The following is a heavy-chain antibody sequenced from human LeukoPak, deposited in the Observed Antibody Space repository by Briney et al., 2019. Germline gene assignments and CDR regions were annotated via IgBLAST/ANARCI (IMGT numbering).Heavy chain of an antibody. CDR3: ARGGVLYTFDY. J-gene: IGHJ4*02. V-gene: IGHV1-3*01. D-gene: IGHD2-8*01. CDR1: GYTFTSYA. Sequence: ASVKVSCKASGYTFTSYAMHWVRQASGQRLEWMGWINAGNGNTKYSQKFQGRVTITRDTSASTAYMELSSLRSEDTAVYYCARGGVLYTFDYWGQGTLVTVSS. CDR2: INAGNGNT.